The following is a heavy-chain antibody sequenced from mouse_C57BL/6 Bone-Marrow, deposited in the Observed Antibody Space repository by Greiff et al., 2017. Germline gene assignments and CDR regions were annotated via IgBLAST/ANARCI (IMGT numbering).Heavy chain of an antibody. V-gene: IGHV1-69*01. D-gene: IGHD1-1*01. CDR1: GYTFTSYW. J-gene: IGHJ4*01. CDR3: AREDFINGDVMDY. CDR2: IYPSDSYT. Sequence: VQLQQSGAELVMPGASVKLSCKASGYTFTSYWMHWVKQRPGQGLEWIGKIYPSDSYTNYNQKFKGKSTLTVDKSSSTAYMQLSSLTSEDSAVYYCAREDFINGDVMDYWGQGTTVTVSS.